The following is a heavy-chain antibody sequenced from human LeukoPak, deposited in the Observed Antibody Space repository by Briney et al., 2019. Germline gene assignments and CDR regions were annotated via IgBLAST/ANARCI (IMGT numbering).Heavy chain of an antibody. J-gene: IGHJ6*03. D-gene: IGHD6-13*01. V-gene: IGHV3-43D*03. Sequence: GGSLRLSCAASGFTFDDYAMHWVRQAPGKGLEWVSLISWDGGSTYYADSVKGRFTISRDNSKNSLYLQMNSLRAEDTALYYCAKAAAGIWPLLGQDYYYMDVWGKGTTVTVSS. CDR3: AKAAAGIWPLLGQDYYYMDV. CDR1: GFTFDDYA. CDR2: ISWDGGST.